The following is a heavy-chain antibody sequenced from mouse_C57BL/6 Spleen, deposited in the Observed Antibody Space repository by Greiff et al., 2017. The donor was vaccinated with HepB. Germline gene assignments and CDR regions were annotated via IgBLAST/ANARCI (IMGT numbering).Heavy chain of an antibody. CDR2: IDPSDSYT. CDR3: ASKDLLWDYFDY. D-gene: IGHD2-1*01. J-gene: IGHJ2*01. Sequence: QVQLQQPGAELVRPGTSVKLSCKASGYTFTSYWMHWVKQRPGQGLEWIGVIDPSDSYTNYNQKFKGKATLTVDTSSSTAYMQLSSLTSEDSAVYYCASKDLLWDYFDYWGQGTTLTVSS. CDR1: GYTFTSYW. V-gene: IGHV1-59*01.